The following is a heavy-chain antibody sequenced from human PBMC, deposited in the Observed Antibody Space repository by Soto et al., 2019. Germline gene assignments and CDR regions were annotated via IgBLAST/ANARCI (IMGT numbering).Heavy chain of an antibody. V-gene: IGHV3-9*01. CDR1: GFTFDDYA. CDR2: ISWNSGSI. J-gene: IGHJ4*02. D-gene: IGHD3-3*01. Sequence: PGGSLRLSCAASGFTFDDYAMPWVRQAPGKGLEWVSGISWNSGSIGYADSVKGRFTISRDNAKNSLYLQMSSLRAEDTALYYCAKGGHYDFWSGRTFDYWGQGTLVTVSS. CDR3: AKGGHYDFWSGRTFDY.